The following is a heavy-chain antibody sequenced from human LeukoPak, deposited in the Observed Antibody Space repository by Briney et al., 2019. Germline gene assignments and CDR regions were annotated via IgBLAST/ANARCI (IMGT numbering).Heavy chain of an antibody. Sequence: GGSLRLSCTASGFTFSSYWMSWVRQAPGEGLEWVANINQDASEKYYVDSVKGRFTISRDNAKNSLYLQMNSLRAEDTAVYYCARGRRVPAAMGNWFDPWGQGTLVTVSS. CDR1: GFTFSSYW. CDR3: ARGRRVPAAMGNWFDP. J-gene: IGHJ5*02. D-gene: IGHD2-2*01. CDR2: INQDASEK. V-gene: IGHV3-7*01.